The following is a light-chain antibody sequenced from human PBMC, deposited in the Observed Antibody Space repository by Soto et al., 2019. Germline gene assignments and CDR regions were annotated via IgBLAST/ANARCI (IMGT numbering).Light chain of an antibody. Sequence: EILLPQSPDSLSLSPGDRATLSCRASQSFSSTFFAWYQQKPGQAPRLLIYGASSRATGIPDRFSGSGSGTDLPLTISRLEPEDFAVYYCQQYASSVTFGQGTKVEIK. V-gene: IGKV3-20*01. CDR1: QSFSSTF. J-gene: IGKJ1*01. CDR2: GAS. CDR3: QQYASSVT.